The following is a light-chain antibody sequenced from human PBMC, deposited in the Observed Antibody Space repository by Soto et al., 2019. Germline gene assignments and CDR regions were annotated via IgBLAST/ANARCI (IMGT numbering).Light chain of an antibody. CDR2: GAS. CDR3: QHYGTSAL. V-gene: IGKV3-20*01. J-gene: IGKJ3*01. Sequence: EIVLTQSPGTLSLSPGERATLSCRASESVSTSYLAWYQQKPGQAPRLLIYGASGRATGIPDRFSVSAAGTDFTLTSSRLEAEDVAVYYCQHYGTSALFGPGTKVDIK. CDR1: ESVSTSY.